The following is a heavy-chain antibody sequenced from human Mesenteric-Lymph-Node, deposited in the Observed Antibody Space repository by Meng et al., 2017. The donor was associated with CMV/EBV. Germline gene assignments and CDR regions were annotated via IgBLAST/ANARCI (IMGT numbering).Heavy chain of an antibody. V-gene: IGHV1-2*02. J-gene: IGHJ4*02. CDR1: GYTFTGYY. D-gene: IGHD6-13*01. Sequence: KASGYTFTGYYMHWVRQAPGQGLEWMGWINPNSGGTNYAQKLQGRVTMTTDTSTSTAYMELRSLRSDDTAVYYCARGGIAAAGTVDYWGQGTLVTVSS. CDR2: INPNSGGT. CDR3: ARGGIAAAGTVDY.